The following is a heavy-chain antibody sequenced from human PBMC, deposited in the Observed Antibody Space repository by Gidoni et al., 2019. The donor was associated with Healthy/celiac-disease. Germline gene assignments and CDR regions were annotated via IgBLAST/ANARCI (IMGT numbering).Heavy chain of an antibody. J-gene: IGHJ4*02. CDR1: GGSISSSSYY. D-gene: IGHD3-22*01. CDR2: IYYSGST. Sequence: QLQLQESGPGLVKPSETLSITCTVSGGSISSSSYYWGWIRQPPGKGLEWIGSIYYSGSTYYNPSLKSRVTISVDTSKNQFSLKLSSVTAADTAVYYCARLTYYYDSSGYSPGFDYWGQGTLVTVSS. V-gene: IGHV4-39*01. CDR3: ARLTYYYDSSGYSPGFDY.